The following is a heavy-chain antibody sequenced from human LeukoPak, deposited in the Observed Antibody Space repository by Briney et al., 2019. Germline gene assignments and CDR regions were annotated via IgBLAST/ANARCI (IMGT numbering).Heavy chain of an antibody. CDR1: GYTFTSYD. J-gene: IGHJ6*04. CDR3: AELGITMIGGV. Sequence: GASVKVSCKTSGYTFTSYDINWMRQATGQGLEWMGWMNPNSGNTGYAQKFQGRVTITRNTSISTAYMELSSLRSEDTAVYYCAELGITMIGGVWGKGTTVTISS. CDR2: MNPNSGNT. D-gene: IGHD3-10*02. V-gene: IGHV1-8*03.